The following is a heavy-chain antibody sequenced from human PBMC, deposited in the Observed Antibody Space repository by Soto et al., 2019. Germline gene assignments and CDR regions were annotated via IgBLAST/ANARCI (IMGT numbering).Heavy chain of an antibody. CDR1: GYTFSDYG. D-gene: IGHD1-26*01. J-gene: IGHJ4*02. V-gene: IGHV1-18*01. CDR3: ARERSDLPPDH. Sequence: GASVKVSCKASGYTFSDYGVSWVRQAPGQGLEWMGWISPENGDTNYAQKFRGRVTMTADTVTSTVYLDLRSLKSDDTAVYYCARERSDLPPDHWGQGTQVTVSS. CDR2: ISPENGDT.